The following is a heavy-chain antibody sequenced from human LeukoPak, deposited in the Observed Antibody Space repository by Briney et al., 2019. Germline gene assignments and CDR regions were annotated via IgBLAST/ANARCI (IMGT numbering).Heavy chain of an antibody. CDR3: ASYQVGATSGFDY. J-gene: IGHJ4*02. CDR1: GGSISSRSYY. D-gene: IGHD1-26*01. Sequence: SETLSLTCTVPGGSISSRSYYWGWIRQPPGKGLEWIGNIYYSGSTYYNPSLKSRVTISVDTSKNQFSLKLSSVTATDTAVYYCASYQVGATSGFDYWGQGTLVTVSS. CDR2: IYYSGST. V-gene: IGHV4-39*01.